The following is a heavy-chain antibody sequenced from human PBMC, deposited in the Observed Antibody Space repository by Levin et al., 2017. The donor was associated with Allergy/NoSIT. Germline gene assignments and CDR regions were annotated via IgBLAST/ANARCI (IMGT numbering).Heavy chain of an antibody. CDR2: ISTSSSPI. J-gene: IGHJ6*03. Sequence: GESLKISCAASGFTFSTYSMNWVRQAPGQGLEWISYISTSSSPIYYADSVKGRFTISRDNAQNSLSLQMNSLRDEDTAVYYCARASTDGPYYYYMDVWGKGTTVTVSS. CDR3: ARASTDGPYYYYMDV. D-gene: IGHD5-24*01. CDR1: GFTFSTYS. V-gene: IGHV3-48*02.